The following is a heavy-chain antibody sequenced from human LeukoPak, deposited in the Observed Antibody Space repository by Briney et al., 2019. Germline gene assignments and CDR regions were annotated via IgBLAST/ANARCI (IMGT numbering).Heavy chain of an antibody. Sequence: GGSLRLSCAASGFTFSSYAMHWVRQAPGKGLEWVAVISYDGSNKYYADSVKGRFTISRDNSKNTLYLQMNSLRAEDTAVYYCARGVLWFGELFGDGDYWGQGTLVTVSS. V-gene: IGHV3-30*04. CDR1: GFTFSSYA. J-gene: IGHJ4*02. D-gene: IGHD3-10*01. CDR2: ISYDGSNK. CDR3: ARGVLWFGELFGDGDY.